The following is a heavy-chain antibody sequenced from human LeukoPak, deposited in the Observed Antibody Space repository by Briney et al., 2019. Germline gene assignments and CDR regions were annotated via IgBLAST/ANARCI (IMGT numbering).Heavy chain of an antibody. Sequence: GASVKVSCKASGYTFPRFMISWVRQDPGLRLEWIGWIIPNSGGTNYAQKFQGRVTMTRDTSISTAYMELSRLRSDDTAVYYCARVSYSSEDDPWGQGTLVTVSS. J-gene: IGHJ5*02. D-gene: IGHD6-25*01. CDR2: IIPNSGGT. V-gene: IGHV1-2*02. CDR1: GYTFPRFM. CDR3: ARVSYSSEDDP.